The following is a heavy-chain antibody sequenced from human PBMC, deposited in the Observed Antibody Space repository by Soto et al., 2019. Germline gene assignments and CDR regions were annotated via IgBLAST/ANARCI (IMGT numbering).Heavy chain of an antibody. CDR2: IYYSGST. CDR3: ARERPDGSRLDP. J-gene: IGHJ5*02. D-gene: IGHD6-13*01. Sequence: SLTCTVSGGSISSCAYYWSWIRQPPGKGLEWIGYIYYSGSTYYNPSLKSRVTISVDTSKNQFSLKLSSVTAADTAVYYCARERPDGSRLDPWGQGTLVTVSS. V-gene: IGHV4-30-4*01. CDR1: GGSISSCAYY.